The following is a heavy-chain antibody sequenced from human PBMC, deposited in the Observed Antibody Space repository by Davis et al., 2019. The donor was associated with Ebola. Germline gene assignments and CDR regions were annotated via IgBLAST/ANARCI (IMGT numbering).Heavy chain of an antibody. Sequence: ASVKVSCKTSGGTFGSYSISWVRQAPGQGPEWMGWISVYNGNTHYIQKFQGRVTMTTDTSTSTAYMELRDLRSDDTALYYCARGAQWLGMPFDYWGQGTLVTVSS. CDR1: GGTFGSYS. CDR3: ARGAQWLGMPFDY. CDR2: ISVYNGNT. J-gene: IGHJ4*02. D-gene: IGHD6-19*01. V-gene: IGHV1-18*01.